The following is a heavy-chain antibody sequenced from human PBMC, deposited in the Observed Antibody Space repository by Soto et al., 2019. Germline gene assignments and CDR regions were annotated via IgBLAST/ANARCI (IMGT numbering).Heavy chain of an antibody. CDR3: ARNLRGVKSSNWFDP. D-gene: IGHD3-10*01. Sequence: HPGGSLRLSCAASGFTFSSYWMHWVRQAPGKGLVWVSRINSDGSSTSYADSVKGRFTISRDNAKNTLYLQMNSLRAEDTAVYYCARNLRGVKSSNWFDPWGQGTLVTVSS. CDR1: GFTFSSYW. CDR2: INSDGSST. J-gene: IGHJ5*02. V-gene: IGHV3-74*01.